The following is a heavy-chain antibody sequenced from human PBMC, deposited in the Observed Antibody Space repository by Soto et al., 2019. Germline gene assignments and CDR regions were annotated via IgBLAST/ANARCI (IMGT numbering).Heavy chain of an antibody. Sequence: ASVKVSCKASGYTFTSYAMHWVRQAPGQRLEWMGWSNAGNGNTKYSQKFQGRVTITRDTSASTAYMELSRLRSEDTAVYYCASDGEYYYVCSGYLLLNYFDYCGQVNLVTVSS. J-gene: IGHJ4*02. CDR3: ASDGEYYYVCSGYLLLNYFDY. CDR2: SNAGNGNT. V-gene: IGHV1-3*01. D-gene: IGHD3-22*01. CDR1: GYTFTSYA.